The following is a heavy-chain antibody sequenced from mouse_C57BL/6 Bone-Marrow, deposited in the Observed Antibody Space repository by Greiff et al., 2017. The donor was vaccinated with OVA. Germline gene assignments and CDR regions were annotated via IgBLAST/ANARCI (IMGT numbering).Heavy chain of an antibody. CDR3: ARELRCLYFDV. D-gene: IGHD1-1*01. CDR1: GYTFTSYW. V-gene: IGHV1-50*01. J-gene: IGHJ1*03. Sequence: VQLQQPGAELVKPGASVKLSCKASGYTFTSYWMQWVKQRPGQGLEWIGAIDPSDSYTNYNQKFKGKATLTVDTSSSTAYMQLSSLTSEDSAVYYCARELRCLYFDVWGTGTTVTVSS. CDR2: IDPSDSYT.